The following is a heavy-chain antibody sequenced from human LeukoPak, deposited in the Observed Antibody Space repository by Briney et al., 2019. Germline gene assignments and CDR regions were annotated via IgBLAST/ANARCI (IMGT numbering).Heavy chain of an antibody. CDR1: GFTFSSYA. CDR2: ISYDGSNK. D-gene: IGHD6-13*01. CDR3: ASQRAISRSAYGLDV. J-gene: IGHJ6*02. V-gene: IGHV3-30-3*01. Sequence: GGSLRLSCAASGFTFSSYAMHWVRQAPGKGLEWVAVISYDGSNKYYADSVKGRFTISRDNSKNTLYLQMNSLRGEDTAVYYCASQRAISRSAYGLDVWGQGTTVTVSS.